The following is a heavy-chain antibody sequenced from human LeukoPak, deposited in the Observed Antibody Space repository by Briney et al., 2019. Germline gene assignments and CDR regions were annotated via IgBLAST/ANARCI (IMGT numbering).Heavy chain of an antibody. Sequence: PGRSLRLSCAASGFTFSSFGMHWVRHAPGKALEGVAVIWDDGSHEYYADSEKGRFTISRDNSRNTVYLQMNSLRAEDTAVYYCAKDATEYGDSHFDCWGQGSLVTVSS. CDR1: GFTFSSFG. CDR3: AKDATEYGDSHFDC. J-gene: IGHJ4*02. V-gene: IGHV3-33*06. CDR2: IWDDGSHE. D-gene: IGHD4-17*01.